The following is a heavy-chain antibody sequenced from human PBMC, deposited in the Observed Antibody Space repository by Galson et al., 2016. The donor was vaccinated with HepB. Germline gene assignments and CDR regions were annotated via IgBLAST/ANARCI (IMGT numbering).Heavy chain of an antibody. D-gene: IGHD3/OR15-3a*01. CDR1: GYSFSSYA. CDR3: ATVIIDFSTGSSSKSAFET. J-gene: IGHJ3*02. Sequence: SVKVSCKASGYSFSSYAFHWVRQAPGQRLEWLGRINAGEGNTEYSQKFQGRVSFTSDTSATTVYMELSRLRQEDTAVYFCATVIIDFSTGSSSKSAFETWGQGTRLTVSS. V-gene: IGHV1-3*01. CDR2: INAGEGNT.